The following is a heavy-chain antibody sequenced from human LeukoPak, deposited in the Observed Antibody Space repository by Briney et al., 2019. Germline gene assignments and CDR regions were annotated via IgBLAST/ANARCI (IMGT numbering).Heavy chain of an antibody. Sequence: GGSLRLSCAASGFMFNGYSMTWVRQAPGKGLEWVSYISGGSDYIFYTDSVRGRFTISRDNAKKSLYLQLNSLRVEDTAVYYCARWGLGPSFDYWGQGTRVTVSS. CDR2: ISGGSDYI. CDR1: GFMFNGYS. D-gene: IGHD1-26*01. CDR3: ARWGLGPSFDY. J-gene: IGHJ4*02. V-gene: IGHV3-21*01.